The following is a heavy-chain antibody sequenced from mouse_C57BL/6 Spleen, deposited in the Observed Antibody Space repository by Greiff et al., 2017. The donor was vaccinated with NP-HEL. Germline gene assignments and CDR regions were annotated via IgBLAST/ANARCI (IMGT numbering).Heavy chain of an antibody. CDR2: IYPGSGST. Sequence: QVHVKQPGAELVKPGASVKMSCKASGYTFTSYWITWVKQRPGQGLEWIGDIYPGSGSTNYNEKFKSKATLTVDTSSSTAYMQLSSLTAEDSAVYYCARGNSDYWGQGTTLTVSS. CDR3: ARGNSDY. CDR1: GYTFTSYW. V-gene: IGHV1-55*01. J-gene: IGHJ2*01.